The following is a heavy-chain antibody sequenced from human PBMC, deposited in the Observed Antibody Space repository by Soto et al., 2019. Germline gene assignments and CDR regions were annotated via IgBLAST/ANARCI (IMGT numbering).Heavy chain of an antibody. V-gene: IGHV1-69*13. CDR1: GTTFSNFA. Sequence: SVKVSCKASGTTFSNFAIGWVRQAPGQGLEWMGGIILPFGTPNYAQKFQGRVTISADESMTTAYMELRGLRSEDTAVYYCARDVEGRYSYGPPQYYFDYWGQGTLVTVSS. D-gene: IGHD5-18*01. CDR2: IILPFGTP. CDR3: ARDVEGRYSYGPPQYYFDY. J-gene: IGHJ4*02.